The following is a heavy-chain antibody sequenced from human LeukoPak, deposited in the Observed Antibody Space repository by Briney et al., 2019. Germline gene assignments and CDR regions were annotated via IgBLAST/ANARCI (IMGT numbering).Heavy chain of an antibody. V-gene: IGHV1-2*02. D-gene: IGHD1-26*01. CDR3: AREQDSGSYQVFDY. Sequence: GASVKVSCKASGYTFTGYYMHWVRQAPGQGLEWMGWINPDSGGTNYAQKFQGRVTMTRDTSISTAYMELSRLRSDDTAVYYCAREQDSGSYQVFDYWGQGTLVTVSS. CDR2: INPDSGGT. CDR1: GYTFTGYY. J-gene: IGHJ4*02.